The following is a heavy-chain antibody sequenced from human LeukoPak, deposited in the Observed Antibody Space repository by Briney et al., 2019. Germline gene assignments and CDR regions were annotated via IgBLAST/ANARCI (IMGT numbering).Heavy chain of an antibody. CDR2: SSSDGSST. CDR1: GFISSNYW. D-gene: IGHD4-23*01. CDR3: ARDGDTTVDFDY. J-gene: IGHJ4*02. V-gene: IGHV3-74*01. Sequence: GGSLRLSCVASGFISSNYWMQSVRQAPGKGLVWVSRSSSDGSSTVYADSVEGRFTISRDNAKNTLYLQMNSLRAEDTALYYCARDGDTTVDFDYWGQGTLVSVSS.